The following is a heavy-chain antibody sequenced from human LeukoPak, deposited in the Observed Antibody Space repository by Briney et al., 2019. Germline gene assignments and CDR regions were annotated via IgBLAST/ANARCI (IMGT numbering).Heavy chain of an antibody. CDR1: RFRLSKLE. Sequence: SLTLSCLPSRFRLSKLEMSWLRPAPAKARAWVSSISNGGERKYYTDSVKGRFTISRDNSKTTLDLQMNGLRAEDTAVYYCARDSVRESGWWNFEYWGQGNLVTVSS. CDR3: ARDSVRESGWWNFEY. J-gene: IGHJ4*02. V-gene: IGHV3-23*01. CDR2: ISNGGERK. D-gene: IGHD6-19*01.